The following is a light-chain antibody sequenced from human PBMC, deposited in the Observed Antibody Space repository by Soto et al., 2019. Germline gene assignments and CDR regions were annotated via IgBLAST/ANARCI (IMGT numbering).Light chain of an antibody. CDR3: SSFTTSSTLV. V-gene: IGLV2-14*03. J-gene: IGLJ3*02. CDR2: DVI. CDR1: SSDVGGYNY. Sequence: QSALTQPASVSGSPGQSITISCTGTSSDVGGYNYVSWYQQHPGNAPKLMIYDVIDRPSGVSNRFSGSKSGNTASLTISGLQAEDEADCYCSSFTTSSTLVFGGGTKLTVL.